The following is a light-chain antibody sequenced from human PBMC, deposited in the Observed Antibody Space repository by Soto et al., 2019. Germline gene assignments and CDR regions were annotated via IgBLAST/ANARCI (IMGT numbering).Light chain of an antibody. V-gene: IGKV3-11*01. Sequence: IVLTQSPGALSLSPGERATLSCSASQSVGTSLAWYQQKPGQAPRLLISDVSNRATGIPARFSGSGSRTDFTLTISSLQSEDFAIYYCQHYNNGPPWTVGQGTKVDIK. J-gene: IGKJ1*01. CDR2: DVS. CDR3: QHYNNGPPWT. CDR1: QSVGTS.